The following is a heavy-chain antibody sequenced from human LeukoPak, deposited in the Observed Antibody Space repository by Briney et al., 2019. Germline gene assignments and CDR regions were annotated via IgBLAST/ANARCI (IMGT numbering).Heavy chain of an antibody. CDR1: GFTFSSYA. J-gene: IGHJ4*02. Sequence: PGGSLRLSCAASGFTFSSYAMSWVRQAPGKGLEWVSAISGSGGSTYYADSVKGRFTISRDNSKNTLYLQMNSLRAEDTAVYYCAKDRDYAVAPKDFDYWGQGTLVTVSS. V-gene: IGHV3-23*01. D-gene: IGHD6-19*01. CDR3: AKDRDYAVAPKDFDY. CDR2: ISGSGGST.